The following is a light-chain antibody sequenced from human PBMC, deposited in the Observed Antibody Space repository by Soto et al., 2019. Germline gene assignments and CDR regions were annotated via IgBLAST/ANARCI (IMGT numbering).Light chain of an antibody. CDR3: QQYNSQWT. J-gene: IGKJ1*01. CDR2: KAS. CDR1: QSISSW. V-gene: IGKV1-5*03. Sequence: DIQMTQSPSTLSASVGDRVTITCRASQSISSWLAWYQFKPGRAPKLLIYKASSLESGVPSRFSGSGSGTEFTLTISSLQPDDSATYYCQQYNSQWTFGQGTKVEFK.